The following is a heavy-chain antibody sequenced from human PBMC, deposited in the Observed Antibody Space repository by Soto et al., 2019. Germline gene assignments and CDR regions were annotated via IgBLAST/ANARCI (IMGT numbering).Heavy chain of an antibody. CDR2: ISGSGRIT. V-gene: IGHV3-23*01. Sequence: EVELLESGGGLVQPGGSLRLSCAASGFTFSSYAMSWVRRAPGKGLEWVSGISGSGRITKYADSVKGRFIMSRDNFKNTLFLQMNSLRAEDTAVYYCAKDVHYDIVTGIEYFHHWAQGTLVTVSS. D-gene: IGHD3-9*01. CDR3: AKDVHYDIVTGIEYFHH. CDR1: GFTFSSYA. J-gene: IGHJ1*01.